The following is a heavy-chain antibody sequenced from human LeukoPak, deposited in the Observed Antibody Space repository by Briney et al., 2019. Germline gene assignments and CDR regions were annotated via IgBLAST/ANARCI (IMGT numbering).Heavy chain of an antibody. J-gene: IGHJ4*02. V-gene: IGHV4-34*01. Sequence: SETLSLTCAVSGGSFSGYYWSWIRQPPGKGLEWIGEINHSGSTNYNPSLKSRVTISVDASKNQFSLKLSSVTAADTAVYYCARGPSDLDYWGQGTLVTVSS. CDR2: INHSGST. CDR3: ARGPSDLDY. CDR1: GGSFSGYY.